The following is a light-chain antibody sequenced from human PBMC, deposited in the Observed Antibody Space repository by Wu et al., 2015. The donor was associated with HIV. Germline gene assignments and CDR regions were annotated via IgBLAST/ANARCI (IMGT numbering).Light chain of an antibody. CDR1: QGIDNY. CDR2: DAS. Sequence: DILMTQSPSSLSASVGDRVTITCRASQGIDNYLNWYQQRVGEAPKLLIYDASNLEAGVPSRFSGSGSGTDFTLTISCLQSEDFATYYCQQYYSYPLTFGGGTKVEIK. CDR3: QQYYSYPLT. V-gene: IGKV1-33*01. J-gene: IGKJ4*01.